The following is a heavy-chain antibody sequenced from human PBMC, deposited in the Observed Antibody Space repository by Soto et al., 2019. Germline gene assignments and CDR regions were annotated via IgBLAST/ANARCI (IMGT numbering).Heavy chain of an antibody. V-gene: IGHV3-53*05. D-gene: IGHD2-15*01. CDR3: AKGHDIVVVPTVDY. J-gene: IGHJ4*02. Sequence: PGGSLRLSCAASGFTVSSNYMSWVRQAPGKGLEWVSVIGADGHTTYIAESVKGRFTISRDNSKNTLYLQMNNLRAGDTALYYCAKGHDIVVVPTVDYWGQGTLVTVSS. CDR2: IGADGHTT. CDR1: GFTVSSNY.